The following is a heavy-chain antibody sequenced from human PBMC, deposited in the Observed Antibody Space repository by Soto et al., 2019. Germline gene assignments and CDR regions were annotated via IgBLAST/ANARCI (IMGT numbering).Heavy chain of an antibody. CDR1: GYTLTELS. D-gene: IGHD2-15*01. CDR3: ATDFPTYCSGGSCYLRSLDY. J-gene: IGHJ4*02. V-gene: IGHV1-24*01. Sequence: ASVKVSCKVSGYTLTELSMHWVRQAPGKGLEWMGGFDPEDGETIYAQKFQGRVTMTEDTSTDTAYMELSSLRSEDTAVYYCATDFPTYCSGGSCYLRSLDYWGQGTLVTSPQ. CDR2: FDPEDGET.